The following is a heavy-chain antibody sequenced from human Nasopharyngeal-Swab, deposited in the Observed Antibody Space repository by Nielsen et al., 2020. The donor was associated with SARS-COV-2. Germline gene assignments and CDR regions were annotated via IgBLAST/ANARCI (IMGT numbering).Heavy chain of an antibody. Sequence: GESLKISCEASGFTFDDYAMHWVRQAPGKGLECVALISGDGGSTYYADSVKGRFTISRDNSKNSLYLQMNSLRTEDTALYYCAKDIGSAAAGYDYWGQGTLVTVSS. J-gene: IGHJ4*02. CDR1: GFTFDDYA. CDR3: AKDIGSAAAGYDY. V-gene: IGHV3-43*02. D-gene: IGHD6-13*01. CDR2: ISGDGGST.